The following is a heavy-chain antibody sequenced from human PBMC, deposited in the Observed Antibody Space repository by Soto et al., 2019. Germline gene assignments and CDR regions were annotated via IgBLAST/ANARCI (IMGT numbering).Heavy chain of an antibody. CDR3: VSVHLILPGDDFLYGSDF. CDR1: GFTFSMYS. D-gene: IGHD2-15*01. V-gene: IGHV3-7*03. Sequence: EVQLVQSGGGLAQPGDSLRLSCEASGFTFSMYSMSWVRQTPGKGLEWVAKIPQDGVDGHYADSVKGRFTISRDNDKKSFYLQMNILRAEGAAVYYIVSVHLILPGDDFLYGSDFWGLGATVA. CDR2: IPQDGVDG. J-gene: IGHJ6*02.